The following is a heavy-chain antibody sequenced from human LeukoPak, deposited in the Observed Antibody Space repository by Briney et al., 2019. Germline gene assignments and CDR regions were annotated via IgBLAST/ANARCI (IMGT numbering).Heavy chain of an antibody. V-gene: IGHV3-23*01. D-gene: IGHD6-19*01. Sequence: GRSLRLSCAASGFTFSSYAMHWVRQAPGKGLEWVSAISGSGGSTYYADSVKGRFTISRDNSKNTLYLQMNSLRAEDTAVYYCAKDQVAVAGHLDYWGQGTLVTVSS. CDR1: GFTFSSYA. J-gene: IGHJ4*02. CDR3: AKDQVAVAGHLDY. CDR2: ISGSGGST.